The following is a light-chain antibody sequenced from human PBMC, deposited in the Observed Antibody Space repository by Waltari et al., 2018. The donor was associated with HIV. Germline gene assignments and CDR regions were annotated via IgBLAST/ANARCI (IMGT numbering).Light chain of an antibody. J-gene: IGKJ4*01. CDR2: SAS. CDR1: QNIDNN. Sequence: DIQMTQSPSSLSASVGDRVTITCRASQNIDNNLLWYQQKPGKAPNLLISSASILQTGVPSRFTGSGSGTDFALTITNLQPEDYATYYCQQSITIISFGGGTTVDIK. V-gene: IGKV1-39*01. CDR3: QQSITIIS.